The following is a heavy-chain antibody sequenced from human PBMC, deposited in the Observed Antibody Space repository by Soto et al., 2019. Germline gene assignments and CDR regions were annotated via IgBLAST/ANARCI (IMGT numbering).Heavy chain of an antibody. D-gene: IGHD3-16*01. CDR2: LSGSGGST. CDR1: GFTFSSYA. Sequence: EVQLLESGGGLVQPGGSLRLSCAASGFTFSSYAMSWVRQAPGKGLEWVSALSGSGGSTYYADSVKGRFTISRDNSKNTXXXXXXXXRXXDTAVYYCAKAGSYAFDYWGQGTLVTVSS. CDR3: AKAGSYAFDY. V-gene: IGHV3-23*01. J-gene: IGHJ4*02.